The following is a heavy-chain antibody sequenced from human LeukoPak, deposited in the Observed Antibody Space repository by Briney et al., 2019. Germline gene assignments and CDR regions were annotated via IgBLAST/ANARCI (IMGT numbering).Heavy chain of an antibody. D-gene: IGHD2-15*01. CDR2: ISSSGSTI. CDR3: AREAGRYCSGGSCYSNYYYYYMDV. CDR1: GFTFSSYE. Sequence: GGSLRLSCAASGFTFSSYEMNWVRQAPGKGLEWVSYISSSGSTIYYADSVKGRFTISRDNAKNSLYLQMNSLRAEDTAVYYCAREAGRYCSGGSCYSNYYYYYMDVWGKGTTVTISS. J-gene: IGHJ6*03. V-gene: IGHV3-48*03.